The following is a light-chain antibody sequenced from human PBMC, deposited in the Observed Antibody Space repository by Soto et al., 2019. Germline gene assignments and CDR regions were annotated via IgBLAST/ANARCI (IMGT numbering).Light chain of an antibody. CDR3: QTWGTGIWV. J-gene: IGLJ3*02. CDR2: LNSDGSH. V-gene: IGLV4-69*01. CDR1: SGHSSYA. Sequence: QSVLTQSPSASASLGASVNLTCTLSSGHSSYAIAWHQQQPEKGPRYLMKLNSDGSHSKGDGIPDRFSGSSSGAERYLTISSLQSEDEADYYCQTWGTGIWVFGGGTKVTVL.